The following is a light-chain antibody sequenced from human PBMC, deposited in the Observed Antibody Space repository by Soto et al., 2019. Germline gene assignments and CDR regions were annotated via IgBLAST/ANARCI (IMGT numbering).Light chain of an antibody. CDR1: TSNIGNNA. CDR2: NTN. J-gene: IGLJ3*02. CDR3: AVWDDSLNGRV. V-gene: IGLV1-44*01. Sequence: QSVLTQPPSASGAPGQRVTISCSGSTSNIGNNAVNWYQQLPGTAPKVLIYNTNQRPSGLPGRFSGSKSGTSASLAISGLQSEDEADYYCAVWDDSLNGRVFGAGTKLTVL.